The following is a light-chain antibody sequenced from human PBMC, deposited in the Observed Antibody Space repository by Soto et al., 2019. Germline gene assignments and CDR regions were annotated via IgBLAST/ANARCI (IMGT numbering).Light chain of an antibody. CDR3: QQYHNLPLT. V-gene: IGKV1-33*01. CDR1: QLISNY. Sequence: DIQMTQSPSSLSASVGDKVTITCQASQLISNYLNWFQQKPGKAPKLLIYDASILETGVPSRFSASGSGTDFTFSISSLQPEDIATYSCQQYHNLPLTFGGGTKVEIK. CDR2: DAS. J-gene: IGKJ4*01.